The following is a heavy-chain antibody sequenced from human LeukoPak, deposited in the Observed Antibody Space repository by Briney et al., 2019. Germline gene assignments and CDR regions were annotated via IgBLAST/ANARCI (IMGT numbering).Heavy chain of an antibody. CDR3: ARSYYDSSGYYYGYYYYGMDV. V-gene: IGHV4-30-2*01. J-gene: IGHJ6*02. D-gene: IGHD3-22*01. CDR1: GGSISSGGYS. Sequence: SQTLSLTCAVSGGSISSGGYSRSWIRQPPGKGLEWIGYIYHSGSTYYNPSLKSRVTISVDRSKNQFSLKLSSVTAADTAVYYCARSYYDSSGYYYGYYYYGMDVWGQGTTVTVSS. CDR2: IYHSGST.